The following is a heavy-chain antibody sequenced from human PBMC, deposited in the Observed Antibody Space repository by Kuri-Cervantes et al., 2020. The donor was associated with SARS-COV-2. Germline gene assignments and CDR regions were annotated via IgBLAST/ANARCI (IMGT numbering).Heavy chain of an antibody. D-gene: IGHD6-19*01. V-gene: IGHV3-23*01. CDR1: GFTFSGYA. J-gene: IGHJ5*02. Sequence: GESLKISCAASGFTFSGYAMSWVRQAPGKGLEWVSAISGSGGSTYYADSVKGRFTISRDNSKNTLYLQMNSLRAEDTAVYYCAARAIAVSGYHPWGQGTLVTVSS. CDR2: ISGSGGST. CDR3: AARAIAVSGYHP.